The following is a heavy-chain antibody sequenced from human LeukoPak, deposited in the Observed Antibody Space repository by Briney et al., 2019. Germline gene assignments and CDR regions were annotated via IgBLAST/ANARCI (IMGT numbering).Heavy chain of an antibody. CDR2: IRYDGSNK. D-gene: IGHD2-8*01. J-gene: IGHJ6*03. V-gene: IGHV3-30*02. CDR3: AKSVSSNIGAYYYYYMDV. Sequence: GGSLRLSCAASRFTFSSYSMNWVRQAPGKGLEWVAFIRYDGSNKYYADSVKGRFTISRDNSKSTLYLQMNSLRAEDTAVYYCAKSVSSNIGAYYYYYMDVWGKGTTVTISS. CDR1: RFTFSSYS.